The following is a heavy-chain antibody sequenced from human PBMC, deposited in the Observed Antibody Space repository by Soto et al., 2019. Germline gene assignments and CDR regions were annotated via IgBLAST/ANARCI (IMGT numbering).Heavy chain of an antibody. CDR1: GGTFSSYA. CDR3: ARDQENIVVVPAAIPYYYYGMDV. Sequence: QVQLVQSGAEVKKPGSSVKVSCKASGGTFSSYAISWVRQAPGQGLEWMGGLIPIYGTANYAQKFQGRVTITADESTSTAYMELSSLRSEDTAVYYCARDQENIVVVPAAIPYYYYGMDVWGQGTTVTVSS. CDR2: LIPIYGTA. D-gene: IGHD2-2*02. V-gene: IGHV1-69*01. J-gene: IGHJ6*02.